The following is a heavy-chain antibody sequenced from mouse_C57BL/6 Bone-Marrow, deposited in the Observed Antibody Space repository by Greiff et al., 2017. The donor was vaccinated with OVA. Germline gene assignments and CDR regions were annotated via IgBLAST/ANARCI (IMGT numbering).Heavy chain of an antibody. CDR2: IYPGSGST. Sequence: QVQLQQPGAELVKPGASVKMSCKASGYTFTSYWITWVKQRPGQGLEWIGDIYPGSGSTNYNEKFKSKATLTVDTSSSTAYMQLSSLTSEDSAVYYCASPLYYYGSSIAYWGQGTLVTVSA. CDR3: ASPLYYYGSSIAY. D-gene: IGHD1-1*01. V-gene: IGHV1-55*01. J-gene: IGHJ3*01. CDR1: GYTFTSYW.